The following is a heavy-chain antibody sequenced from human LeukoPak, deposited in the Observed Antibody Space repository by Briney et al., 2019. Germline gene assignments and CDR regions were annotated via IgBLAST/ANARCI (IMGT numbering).Heavy chain of an antibody. CDR3: ARSRRGGQLAAQYYFDY. D-gene: IGHD6-6*01. CDR1: GGSFSGYY. CDR2: INHSGST. V-gene: IGHV4-34*01. J-gene: IGHJ4*02. Sequence: ASETLSLTCAVYGGSFSGYYWSWIRQPPGKGLEWIGEINHSGSTNYNPSLKSRVVIPVDRSKNQFSLKLNSVTAADTAVYYCARSRRGGQLAAQYYFDYWGPGTLVTVSS.